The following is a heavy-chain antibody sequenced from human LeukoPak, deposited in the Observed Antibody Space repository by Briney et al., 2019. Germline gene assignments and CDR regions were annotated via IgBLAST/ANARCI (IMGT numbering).Heavy chain of an antibody. J-gene: IGHJ4*02. D-gene: IGHD1-26*01. Sequence: SETLSLTCTVSGGSISSSSYYWGWLRQPPGRGLEWIGSIYYSGSTNYNPSLKSRVTISVDTSKNQFSLKLSSVTAADTAVYYCARSGTHSLDYWGQGTLVTVSS. CDR2: IYYSGST. V-gene: IGHV4-39*01. CDR3: ARSGTHSLDY. CDR1: GGSISSSSYY.